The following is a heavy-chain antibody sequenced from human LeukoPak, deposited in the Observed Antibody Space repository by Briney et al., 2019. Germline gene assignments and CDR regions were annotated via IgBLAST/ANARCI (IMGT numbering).Heavy chain of an antibody. V-gene: IGHV4-39*01. CDR2: IYYSGST. CDR1: GGSISSSSYY. Sequence: SETLSLTCNVSGGSISSSSYYWGWIRPPPGKGLEWIGSIYYSGSTYYNPSLKSRVTISVDTSKNQFSLKLSSVTAADTAVYYCAGSSSSWYQVYWGQGTLVTVSS. D-gene: IGHD6-13*01. J-gene: IGHJ4*02. CDR3: AGSSSSWYQVY.